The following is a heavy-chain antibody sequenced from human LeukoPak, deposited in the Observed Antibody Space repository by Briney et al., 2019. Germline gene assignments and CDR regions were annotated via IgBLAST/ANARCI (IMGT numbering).Heavy chain of an antibody. CDR2: INSDGGGA. D-gene: IGHD3-3*01. V-gene: IGHV3-74*01. J-gene: IGHJ6*02. CDR3: AKEMVGYDFWSGYWITSEYYYYYGMDV. CDR1: GITFGNNW. Sequence: PGGSLRLSCAASGITFGNNWMHWVRQGPGKGLVWISRINSDGGGAIYADSVKGRFTVSRDNAKNTLYLQMNSLRAEDTAVYYCAKEMVGYDFWSGYWITSEYYYYYGMDVWGQGTTVTVSS.